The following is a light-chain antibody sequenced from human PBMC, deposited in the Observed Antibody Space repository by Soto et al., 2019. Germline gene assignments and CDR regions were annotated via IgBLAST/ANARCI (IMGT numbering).Light chain of an antibody. CDR2: DDT. CDR1: NIGSKS. CDR3: QVWDSSSDPYV. V-gene: IGLV3-21*02. J-gene: IGLJ1*01. Sequence: SYELTQPPSVSVAPGQTAKITCGGNNIGSKSIHWYQQKPGQAPVLVVYDDTDRPSGIPERFSGSHSGNTATLAISRVDAGDEAVYYCQVWDSSSDPYVFGTGTKVTVL.